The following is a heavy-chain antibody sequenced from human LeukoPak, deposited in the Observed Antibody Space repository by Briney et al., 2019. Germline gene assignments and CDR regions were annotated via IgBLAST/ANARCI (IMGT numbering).Heavy chain of an antibody. CDR2: FDPEDGET. CDR1: GYTLTELF. CDR3: ARGVKLHYYGSGSYDYSYYYAMDV. V-gene: IGHV1-24*01. Sequence: ASVKVSCKVSGYTLTELFMHWVRQAPGKGLEWMGGFDPEDGETIYAQKFQGRVTMTEDTSTDTAYMELSSLRSEDTAVYYCARGVKLHYYGSGSYDYSYYYAMDVWGHGTTVTVSS. J-gene: IGHJ6*02. D-gene: IGHD3-10*01.